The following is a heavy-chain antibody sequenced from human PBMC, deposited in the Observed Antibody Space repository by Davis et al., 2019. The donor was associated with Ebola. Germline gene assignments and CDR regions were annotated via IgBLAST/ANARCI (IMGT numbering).Heavy chain of an antibody. CDR1: GFTFGDYA. CDR3: TNVPLWGYSSSWYDY. CDR2: IRSKAYGGTT. J-gene: IGHJ4*02. V-gene: IGHV3-49*04. D-gene: IGHD6-13*01. Sequence: GESLKISCTASGFTFGDYAMSWVRQAPGKGLEWVGFIRSKAYGGTTEYAASVKGRFTISRDDSKSIAYLQMNSLKTEDTAVYYCTNVPLWGYSSSWYDYWGQGTLVTVSS.